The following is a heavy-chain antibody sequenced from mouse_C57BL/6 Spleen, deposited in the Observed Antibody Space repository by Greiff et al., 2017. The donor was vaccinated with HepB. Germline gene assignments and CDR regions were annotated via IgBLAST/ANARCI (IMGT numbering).Heavy chain of an antibody. CDR3: ARSNYNYALDY. CDR1: GFSLTSYG. J-gene: IGHJ4*01. V-gene: IGHV2-2*01. Sequence: QVQLQQSGPGLVQPSQSLSITCTVSGFSLTSYGVHWVRQSPGKGLEWLGVIWRGGSTDYNAAFISRLSISKDNSNSQVFFKMNSLQADDTAIYYCARSNYNYALDYWGQGTSVTVSS. CDR2: IWRGGST. D-gene: IGHD2-1*01.